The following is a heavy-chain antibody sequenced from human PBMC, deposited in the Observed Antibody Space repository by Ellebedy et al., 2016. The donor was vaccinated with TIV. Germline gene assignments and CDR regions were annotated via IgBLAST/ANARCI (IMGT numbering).Heavy chain of an antibody. Sequence: GESLKISXAGSGFTFISYDMHWVRQAPGKGLEWVAVVSYDGSNKYYADSVKGRFTISRDNSKNMLYLQMNTLRAEDTAVYYCAKDKGAIAVAGVDYYFDYWGQGTLVTVSS. V-gene: IGHV3-30-3*02. CDR3: AKDKGAIAVAGVDYYFDY. D-gene: IGHD6-19*01. J-gene: IGHJ4*02. CDR2: VSYDGSNK. CDR1: GFTFISYD.